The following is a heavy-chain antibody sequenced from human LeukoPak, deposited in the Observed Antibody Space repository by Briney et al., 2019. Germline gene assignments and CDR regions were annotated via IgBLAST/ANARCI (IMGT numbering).Heavy chain of an antibody. V-gene: IGHV3-21*01. Sequence: GGSLRLSCAASGFSFSDYSMNWVRQAPGKGLEWVSSITISSSIIYYADSVKGRFTISRDNAKNSLFLQMNSLRAEDTAVYYCARPLNGYDHASPYDSWGQGTLVTVSS. CDR3: ARPLNGYDHASPYDS. J-gene: IGHJ4*02. CDR2: ITISSSII. CDR1: GFSFSDYS. D-gene: IGHD5-12*01.